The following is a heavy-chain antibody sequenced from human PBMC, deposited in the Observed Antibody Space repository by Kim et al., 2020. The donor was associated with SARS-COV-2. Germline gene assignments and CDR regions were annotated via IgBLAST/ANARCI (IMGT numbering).Heavy chain of an antibody. CDR2: INHSGST. CDR1: GGSFSGYY. J-gene: IGHJ1*01. Sequence: SETLSLTCAVYGGSFSGYYWSWIRQPPGKGLEWIGEINHSGSTNYNPSLKSRVTISVDTSKNQFSLKLSSVTAADTAVYYCARVLSGSTSPRYFQHWGQGTLVTVSS. CDR3: ARVLSGSTSPRYFQH. D-gene: IGHD2-2*01. V-gene: IGHV4-34*01.